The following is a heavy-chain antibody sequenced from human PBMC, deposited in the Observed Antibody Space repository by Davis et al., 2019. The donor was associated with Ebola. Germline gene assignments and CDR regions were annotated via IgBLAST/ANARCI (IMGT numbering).Heavy chain of an antibody. J-gene: IGHJ4*02. CDR2: IYYSGST. CDR1: GGSVSSGSYY. Sequence: MPSETLSLTCTVSGGSVSSGSYYWSWIRQPPGKGLEWIGYIYYSGSTNYNPSLKSRVTISVDTSKNQFSLKLSSVTAADTAVYYCARVEMATIEGFDYWGQGTLVTVSS. CDR3: ARVEMATIEGFDY. D-gene: IGHD5-24*01. V-gene: IGHV4-61*01.